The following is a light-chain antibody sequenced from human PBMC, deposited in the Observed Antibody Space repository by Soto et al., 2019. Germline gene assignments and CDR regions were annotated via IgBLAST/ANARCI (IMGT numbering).Light chain of an antibody. Sequence: EVVMTQSPVTLSVSPGERATLSCRASQSVSSNLAWYQQKPGQAPRLLIYGASTRATGIPARFSGSGSGTEFTLTISSLQSEDFAVYYCHHYHNWPMTFGQGTRLEI. CDR1: QSVSSN. V-gene: IGKV3-15*01. CDR2: GAS. CDR3: HHYHNWPMT. J-gene: IGKJ5*01.